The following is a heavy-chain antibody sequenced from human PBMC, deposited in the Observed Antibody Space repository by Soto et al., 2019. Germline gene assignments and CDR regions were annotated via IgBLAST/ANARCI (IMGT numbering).Heavy chain of an antibody. CDR2: IYWDDYK. J-gene: IGHJ4*02. V-gene: IGHV2-5*02. Sequence: ITLKESGPTLVKPTQTLTLTCSFAGFPLSTSGVGXXXXRQPPRTALEWLALIYWDDYKRYSPSLKSRLTTTKXTXKXXVVLTXTXMDPVDTATYXCAHVYGSYDNFDYWGQGTLVTVSS. CDR1: GFPLSTSGVG. D-gene: IGHD5-12*01. CDR3: AHVYGSYDNFDY.